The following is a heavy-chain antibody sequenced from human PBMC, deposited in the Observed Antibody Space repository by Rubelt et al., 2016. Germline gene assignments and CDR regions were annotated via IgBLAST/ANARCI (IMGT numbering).Heavy chain of an antibody. CDR2: INAGNGNT. V-gene: IGHV1-3*01. D-gene: IGHD1-26*01. J-gene: IGHJ4*02. Sequence: QVQLVQSGAEVKKPGASVKVSCKASGYTFTSYAMHWVRQAPGQRLEWMGWINAGNGNTKYSLKFQGRVTITRDTAASTAYMELSSLRSEDTAVYYCAIRSGSYTAFDYWGQGTLVTVSS. CDR3: AIRSGSYTAFDY. CDR1: GYTFTSYA.